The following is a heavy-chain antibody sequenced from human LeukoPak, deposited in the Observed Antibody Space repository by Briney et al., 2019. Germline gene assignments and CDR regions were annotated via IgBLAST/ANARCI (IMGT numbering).Heavy chain of an antibody. Sequence: GESLKISCKGSGYSFTSYWIGWVRQMPGKGLEWMGIIYPGDSDTRYSSSFQGQVTISADKSISTAYLQWSSLKASDTAMYYCARQGGTYDIAAAGLGAFDIWGQGTMVTVSS. CDR3: ARQGGTYDIAAAGLGAFDI. D-gene: IGHD6-13*01. V-gene: IGHV5-51*01. J-gene: IGHJ3*02. CDR2: IYPGDSDT. CDR1: GYSFTSYW.